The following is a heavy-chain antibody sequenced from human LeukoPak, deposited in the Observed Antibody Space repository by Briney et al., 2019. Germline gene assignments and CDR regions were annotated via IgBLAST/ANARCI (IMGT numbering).Heavy chain of an antibody. CDR1: GGTFSSYA. Sequence: ASVKVSCKASGGTFSSYAISWVRQAPGQGLEWMGGIIPIFGTANYAQKFQGRVTMTRNTSISTAYMELSSLRSEDTAVYYCARGLLGVGSGSSSPYYYYYMDVWGKGTTVTISS. CDR2: IIPIFGTA. D-gene: IGHD3-10*01. CDR3: ARGLLGVGSGSSSPYYYYYMDV. J-gene: IGHJ6*03. V-gene: IGHV1-69*05.